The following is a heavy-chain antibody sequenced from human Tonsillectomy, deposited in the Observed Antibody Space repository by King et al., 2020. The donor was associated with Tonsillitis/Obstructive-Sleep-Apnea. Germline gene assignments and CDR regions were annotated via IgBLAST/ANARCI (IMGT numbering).Heavy chain of an antibody. CDR2: IIPIFGTA. Sequence: QLVQSGAEVKKPGSSVKVSCKASGGTFSSYGISWVRQAPGQGLEWMGGIIPIFGTANYAQKFRGRVTITADESTSTAYMELSSLRSEDTAVYYCAGGAGYCSSTNCFNYFDYWGQGTLVTVSS. CDR1: GGTFSSYG. D-gene: IGHD2-2*03. CDR3: AGGAGYCSSTNCFNYFDY. V-gene: IGHV1-69*12. J-gene: IGHJ4*02.